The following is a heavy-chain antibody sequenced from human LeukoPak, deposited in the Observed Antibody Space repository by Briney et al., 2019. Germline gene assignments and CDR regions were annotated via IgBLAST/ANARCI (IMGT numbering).Heavy chain of an antibody. CDR1: GASLSSGSSFY. J-gene: IGHJ4*02. CDR3: ARAPTTCSSTGCYAVDH. D-gene: IGHD2-2*01. Sequence: PSETLSLTCTVSGASLSSGSSFYWSWLRQPPGKGLERIGYMYFIGSTNYNPSLKSRVTISADTSKNQFSLNLTSVTAADTAVYFCARAPTTCSSTGCYAVDHWGQGTLVTVSS. CDR2: MYFIGST. V-gene: IGHV4-61*01.